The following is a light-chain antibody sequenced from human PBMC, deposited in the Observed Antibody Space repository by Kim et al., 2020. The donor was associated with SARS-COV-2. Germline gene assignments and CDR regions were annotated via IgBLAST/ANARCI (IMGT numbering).Light chain of an antibody. CDR3: NSRDSNDDVV. Sequence: SELTQDPAVSVALGQTVRITCQGDSLRSYYATWYQQKPGQAPILVIYGKNNRPSGIPDRFSGSSSGNTASLTITGTQAGDEADYYCNSRDSNDDVVFGG. CDR2: GKN. J-gene: IGLJ2*01. V-gene: IGLV3-19*01. CDR1: SLRSYY.